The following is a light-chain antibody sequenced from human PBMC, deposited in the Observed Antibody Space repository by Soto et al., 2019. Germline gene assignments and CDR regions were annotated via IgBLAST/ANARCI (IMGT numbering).Light chain of an antibody. J-gene: IGKJ5*01. V-gene: IGKV3-15*01. CDR2: GAS. Sequence: EIEMTQSPATLCVSPGEGATLSCRANQSVRSNLAWYQQKPGQAPRLLIYGASTRATGVPPRFSGSGSGTDFTLTINRLEPEDFAVYYCQYYGNSRITFGQGTRLEIK. CDR1: QSVRSN. CDR3: QYYGNSRIT.